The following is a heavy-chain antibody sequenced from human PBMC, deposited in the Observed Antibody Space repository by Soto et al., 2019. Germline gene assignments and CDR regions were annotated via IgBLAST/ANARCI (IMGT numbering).Heavy chain of an antibody. CDR3: ARWDDYGASDQYHFDQ. CDR1: GYTFTASG. D-gene: IGHD4-17*01. CDR2: TSIYNGHT. V-gene: IGHV1-18*01. J-gene: IGHJ4*02. Sequence: QVQLVQSGPEVQKPGASLKVSCKASGYTFTASGISWVRQAPGQGLEWMGWTSIYNGHTEYSPKFLGIVVMTTDTSAETAYLELKSLRPDDAALYYCARWDDYGASDQYHFDQWGQGTLVTVSS.